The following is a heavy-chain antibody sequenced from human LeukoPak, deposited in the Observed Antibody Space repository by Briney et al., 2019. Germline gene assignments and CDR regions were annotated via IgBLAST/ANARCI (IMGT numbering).Heavy chain of an antibody. CDR2: ISSSSSYI. V-gene: IGHV3-21*01. CDR1: GFTFSSYS. D-gene: IGHD4-23*01. J-gene: IGHJ4*02. CDR3: ARDETPYYGGNSLAFDY. Sequence: GGSLRLSCAASGFTFSSYSMNWVRQAPGKGLEWVSSISSSSSYIYYADSVRGRFTISRDNAKNSLYLQMNSLRAEDTAVYYCARDETPYYGGNSLAFDYWGQGTLVTVPS.